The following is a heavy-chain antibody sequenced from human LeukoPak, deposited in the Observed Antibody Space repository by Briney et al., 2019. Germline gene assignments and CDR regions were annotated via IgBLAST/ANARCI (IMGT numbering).Heavy chain of an antibody. D-gene: IGHD4-17*01. V-gene: IGHV3-23*01. Sequence: PGGSLRLSCAVSRFTFSSYAMSWVSQGPRKGLEWVSAISGSGGSTYYADSVKGRFTISRDNSKNTLSLQVNSLRAEDTALYYGAKERGDYGDFGRFFDIWGQGTMVTVSS. J-gene: IGHJ3*02. CDR3: AKERGDYGDFGRFFDI. CDR1: RFTFSSYA. CDR2: ISGSGGST.